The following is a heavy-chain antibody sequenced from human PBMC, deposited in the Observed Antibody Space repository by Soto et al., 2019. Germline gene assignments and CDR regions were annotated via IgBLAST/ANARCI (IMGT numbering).Heavy chain of an antibody. CDR3: ATYSYLLDTSGYHGV. CDR2: LSYSGMT. CDR1: GGSMRRSSYY. Sequence: PSETLSLTCTLSGGSMRRSSYYWGWIRQTPGTGLEWIASLSYSGMTYYRHSLKGRVAISLDRSQNQFSLNFHSMTAADTALSFCATYSYLLDTSGYHGVWGQGLQGTVSS. J-gene: IGHJ1*01. D-gene: IGHD3-22*01. V-gene: IGHV4-39*01.